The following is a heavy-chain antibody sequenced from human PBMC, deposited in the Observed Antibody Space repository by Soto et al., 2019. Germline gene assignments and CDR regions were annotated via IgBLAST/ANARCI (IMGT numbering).Heavy chain of an antibody. D-gene: IGHD2-15*01. CDR1: GFTFSSYA. Sequence: GSLRLSCAASGFTFSSYAMSWVRQAPGKGLEWVSAISGSGGSTYYADSVKGRFTISRDNSKNTLYLQMNSLRAEDTAVYYCARGRYCSGGSCYGGYYYYMDVWGKGTTVTVSS. J-gene: IGHJ6*03. CDR3: ARGRYCSGGSCYGGYYYYMDV. V-gene: IGHV3-23*01. CDR2: ISGSGGST.